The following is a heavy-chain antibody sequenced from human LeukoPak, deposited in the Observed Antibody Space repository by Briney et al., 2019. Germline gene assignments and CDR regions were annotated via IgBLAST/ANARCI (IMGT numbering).Heavy chain of an antibody. Sequence: SETLSLTCTVSGYSISNGYNWGWIRQPPGKGLECIGSISHTGSTYYNPSLESRVTISLDTSNNQFPLELSSVTAADTAVYYCARTYINFSNYFDPWGQGSLVTVSS. V-gene: IGHV4-38-2*02. CDR2: ISHTGST. D-gene: IGHD4-11*01. CDR1: GYSISNGYN. J-gene: IGHJ5*02. CDR3: ARTYINFSNYFDP.